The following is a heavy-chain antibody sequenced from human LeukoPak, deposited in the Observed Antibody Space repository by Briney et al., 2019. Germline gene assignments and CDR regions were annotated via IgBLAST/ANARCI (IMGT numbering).Heavy chain of an antibody. Sequence: SETLSLTCAVSGGSFSGYSWSWIRQPPGKGLEWIGEISHSGSTNYNPSLKSRVTISVDTSKNQFSLKLSSVTAADTAVYYCARFPYRYGSGSYKVRGSFDYWGQGTLVTVSS. V-gene: IGHV4-34*01. J-gene: IGHJ4*02. CDR3: ARFPYRYGSGSYKVRGSFDY. CDR2: ISHSGST. D-gene: IGHD3-10*01. CDR1: GGSFSGYS.